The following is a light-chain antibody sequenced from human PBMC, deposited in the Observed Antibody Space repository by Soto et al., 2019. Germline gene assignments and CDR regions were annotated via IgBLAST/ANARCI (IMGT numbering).Light chain of an antibody. Sequence: QSALTQPASVSGSPGQSITISCTGTSSDVGGYNYVSWYQQHPGKAPKLMIYDVSNRPSGVSNRFSGSKSGNTASLTIPGLQAEDEADYYCSSYTSSSTRHVFGTGTKLTVL. J-gene: IGLJ1*01. CDR1: SSDVGGYNY. V-gene: IGLV2-14*01. CDR2: DVS. CDR3: SSYTSSSTRHV.